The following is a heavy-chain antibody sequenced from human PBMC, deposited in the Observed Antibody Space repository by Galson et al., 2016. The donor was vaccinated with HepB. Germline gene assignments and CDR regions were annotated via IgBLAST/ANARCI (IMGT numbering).Heavy chain of an antibody. V-gene: IGHV3-23*01. D-gene: IGHD1-1*01. CDR2: LLGGGDTT. J-gene: IGHJ4*02. CDR3: VKAHKRNVDY. CDR1: GFIFSNYA. Sequence: SLRLSCAASGFIFSNYAMRWVRQAPGKGLEWVSGLLGGGDTTYYAESVKGRFTISRDNSKNTLYLQMNNLRAEDPAVYYCVKAHKRNVDYGGQGTLGTVSS.